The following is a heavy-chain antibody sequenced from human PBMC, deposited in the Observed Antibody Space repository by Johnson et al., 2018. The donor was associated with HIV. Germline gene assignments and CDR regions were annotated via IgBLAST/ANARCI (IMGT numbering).Heavy chain of an antibody. D-gene: IGHD6-19*01. CDR1: GFTFSSYW. Sequence: VQLVESGGGLVQPGRSLRLCCAASGFTFSSYWMTWVRQAPGKGLEWVANIKQDGSEKYYVDSVKGRFTISRDNAKNSLYLQMNSLRAEDTAVYYCARDLGYSSGWYRDDAFDIWGQGTMVTVSS. CDR2: IKQDGSEK. V-gene: IGHV3-7*01. J-gene: IGHJ3*02. CDR3: ARDLGYSSGWYRDDAFDI.